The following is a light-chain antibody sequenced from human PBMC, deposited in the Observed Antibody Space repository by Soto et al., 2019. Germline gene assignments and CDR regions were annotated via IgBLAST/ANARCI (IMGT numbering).Light chain of an antibody. CDR2: DVS. CDR3: SSYAGSYVV. Sequence: QSALTQPRSVSGAPGQSVTISCTGTSRDVGCYNYVSWYQQHPGKAPKLMIFDVSQRPSGVPDRFSGSKSGNTTSLTISGLRAEDEADYYCSSYAGSYVVFGGGTQLTVL. J-gene: IGLJ2*01. CDR1: SRDVGCYNY. V-gene: IGLV2-11*01.